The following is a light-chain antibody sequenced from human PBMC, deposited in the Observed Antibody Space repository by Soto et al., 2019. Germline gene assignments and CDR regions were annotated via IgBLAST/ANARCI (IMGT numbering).Light chain of an antibody. CDR2: DAS. Sequence: VLTQSPATLSLSPGERATLSCRASRSVSRFLAWYQQKPGQTPRLLIYDASNRATGIPARFSGSGSGTDFTLTISTLEPEDFAVYYCQQRSNWPPRFSLGPGTKVDFK. J-gene: IGKJ3*01. V-gene: IGKV3-11*01. CDR3: QQRSNWPPRFS. CDR1: RSVSRF.